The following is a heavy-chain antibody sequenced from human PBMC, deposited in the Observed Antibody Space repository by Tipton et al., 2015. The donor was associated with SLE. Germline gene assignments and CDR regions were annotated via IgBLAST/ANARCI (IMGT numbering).Heavy chain of an antibody. D-gene: IGHD5-18*01. CDR2: IYTSGST. V-gene: IGHV4-61*02. CDR3: ASLNVDTANWDY. Sequence: LRLSCTVSGGSISSGSYYWSWIRQPAGKGLEWIGRIYTSGSTNYNPPLKSRVTISVDTSKNQFSLKLSSVTAADTAVYYCASLNVDTANWDYWGQGTLVTVSS. J-gene: IGHJ4*02. CDR1: GGSISSGSYY.